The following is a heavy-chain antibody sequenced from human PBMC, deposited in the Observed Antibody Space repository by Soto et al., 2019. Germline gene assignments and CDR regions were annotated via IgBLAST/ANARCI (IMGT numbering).Heavy chain of an antibody. D-gene: IGHD6-6*01. Sequence: EVQLAESGGGLAQPGGSLRLSCAASGFTLSGYAMDWVRQAPGKGLEYVSGISSNGVGTYYANSVQGRFTISRDNSKNTVYRQMGSLRPEEMAVYYCARRARPDFYYMDGWGKGTTVTVS. V-gene: IGHV3-64*01. CDR2: ISSNGVGT. CDR1: GFTLSGYA. J-gene: IGHJ6*03. CDR3: ARRARPDFYYMDG.